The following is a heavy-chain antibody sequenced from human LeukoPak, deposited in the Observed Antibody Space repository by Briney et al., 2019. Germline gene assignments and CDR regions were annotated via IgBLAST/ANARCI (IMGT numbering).Heavy chain of an antibody. CDR3: ARDGDYGDHAFDI. CDR1: GYTFTSYD. D-gene: IGHD4-17*01. V-gene: IGHV1-69*04. Sequence: GASVKVSCKASGYTFTSYDINWVRQAPGQGLEWMGRIIPILGIANYAQKFQGRVTITADKSTSTAYMELSSLRSEDTAVYYCARDGDYGDHAFDIWGQGTMVTVSS. CDR2: IIPILGIA. J-gene: IGHJ3*02.